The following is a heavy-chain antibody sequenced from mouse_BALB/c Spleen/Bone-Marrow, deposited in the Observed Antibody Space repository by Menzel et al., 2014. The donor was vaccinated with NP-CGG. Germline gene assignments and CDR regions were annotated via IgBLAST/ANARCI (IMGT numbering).Heavy chain of an antibody. J-gene: IGHJ1*01. CDR3: ARPGYYGYQDV. CDR1: GFDFSGYW. Sequence: EVMLVESGGGLVQPGGSLKLSRAASGFDFSGYWMTWVRQAPGKGLEWIGEINPDSSTINYTPSLKDKFIISRDNAKNALYLQMSKVRSEDTAVYYCARPGYYGYQDVWGAGTTVTVSS. D-gene: IGHD1-2*01. CDR2: INPDSSTI. V-gene: IGHV4-1*02.